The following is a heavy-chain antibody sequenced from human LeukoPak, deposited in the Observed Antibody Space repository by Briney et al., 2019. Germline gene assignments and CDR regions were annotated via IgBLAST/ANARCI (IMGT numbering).Heavy chain of an antibody. CDR2: LTSSGAT. CDR1: GFTLSIYA. Sequence: PGGSLRLSCATSGFTLSIYAMSWVRQAPGKGLEWVSDLTSSGATSYAESVKGRLTIFRDNSRNTVYLQMNSLRAEDTAVYYCARGRNGGYDGFDHWGQGTLVTVSS. V-gene: IGHV3-23*01. J-gene: IGHJ4*02. CDR3: ARGRNGGYDGFDH. D-gene: IGHD5-12*01.